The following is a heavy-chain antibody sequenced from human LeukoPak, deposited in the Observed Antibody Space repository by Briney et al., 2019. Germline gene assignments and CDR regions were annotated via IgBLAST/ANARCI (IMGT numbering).Heavy chain of an antibody. V-gene: IGHV1-2*02. D-gene: IGHD3-9*01. J-gene: IGHJ4*02. CDR3: ARSPDILTGENFDY. CDR2: INPKSGGT. CDR1: GYSFTGYY. Sequence: ASVKVSCKASGYSFTGYYMHWVRQAPGQGLEWMGWINPKSGGTNEAQKFHDRVTMTRDTSIRTAYMEVSRLRSDDTAVYYCARSPDILTGENFDYWGQGTLVTVSS.